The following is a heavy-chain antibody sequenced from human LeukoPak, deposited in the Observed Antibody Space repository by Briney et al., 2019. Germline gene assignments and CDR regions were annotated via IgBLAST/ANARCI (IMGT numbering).Heavy chain of an antibody. J-gene: IGHJ5*02. Sequence: SETLSLTCTVSGGSFSNHYWSWIRQPPGKGLEWIGYIYHTGSTNYSPSLKSRVTISVDTSKNQFSLKLSSVTAADTAVYYCARGNYVDWFDPWGQGTQVTVSS. CDR2: IYHTGST. CDR1: GGSFSNHY. V-gene: IGHV4-59*11. D-gene: IGHD1-7*01. CDR3: ARGNYVDWFDP.